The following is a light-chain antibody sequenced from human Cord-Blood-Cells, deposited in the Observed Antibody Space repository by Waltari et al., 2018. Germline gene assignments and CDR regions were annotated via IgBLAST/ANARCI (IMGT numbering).Light chain of an antibody. CDR3: QQYNNWPPST. J-gene: IGKJ4*01. CDR1: QSVSSN. Sequence: EIVMTQSPATLSVSPGERATLSCRASQSVSSNLAWYQQKPGQAPRLLIYGASTRATGIPARFSGSGSGTEFTLTISSLQSEDFAAYYCQQYNNWPPSTFGGGTKVEIK. V-gene: IGKV3-15*01. CDR2: GAS.